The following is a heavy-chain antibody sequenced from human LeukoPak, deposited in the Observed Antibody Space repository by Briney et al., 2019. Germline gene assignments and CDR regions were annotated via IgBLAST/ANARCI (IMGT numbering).Heavy chain of an antibody. V-gene: IGHV3-7*01. CDR2: IKPDGSEK. CDR3: ARVPVADH. Sequence: PGGSLRLSCAASGFTFSSYGMHWVRQAPGKGLEWVANIKPDGSEKYYVDSVKGRFTISRDNAKNSLYLQMNSLRVEDTAVYYCARVPVADHWGQGSLVTVSS. CDR1: GFTFSSYG. J-gene: IGHJ4*02. D-gene: IGHD2-8*02.